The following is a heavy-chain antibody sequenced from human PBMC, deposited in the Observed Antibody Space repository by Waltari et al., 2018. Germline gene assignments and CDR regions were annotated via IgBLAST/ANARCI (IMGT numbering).Heavy chain of an antibody. CDR2: ISCASGSI. CDR3: ARDRDWAFDI. D-gene: IGHD2-21*01. V-gene: IGHV3-48*04. CDR1: GFTFSSYS. J-gene: IGHJ3*02. Sequence: EVQLVESGGGLVQPGGSLRLSCAASGFTFSSYSMNWIRQAPGKGLGGVAYISCASGSIHYADSVNGRITVSRDNAKNSLYLQMSSLTAEDTAVFYCARDRDWAFDIWGQGTMVTVSS.